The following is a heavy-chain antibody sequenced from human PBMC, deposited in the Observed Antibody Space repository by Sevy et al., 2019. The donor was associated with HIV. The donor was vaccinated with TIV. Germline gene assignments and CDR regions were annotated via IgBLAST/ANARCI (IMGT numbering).Heavy chain of an antibody. CDR2: IIPIFGTA. D-gene: IGHD5-12*01. CDR1: GGTFSSYA. Sequence: ASVKVSCKASGGTFSSYAISWVRQAPGQGLEWMGGIIPIFGTANYAQKFQGRVTITADESTSTAYMGLSSLRSEDTAVYYCARETIGYSGYDRNYYFDCWGQGTLVTVSS. CDR3: ARETIGYSGYDRNYYFDC. V-gene: IGHV1-69*13. J-gene: IGHJ4*02.